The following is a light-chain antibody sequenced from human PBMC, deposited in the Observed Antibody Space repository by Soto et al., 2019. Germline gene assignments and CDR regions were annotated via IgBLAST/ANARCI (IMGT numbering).Light chain of an antibody. CDR2: DVN. CDR3: CSFTRTITVV. V-gene: IGLV2-11*01. J-gene: IGLJ2*01. Sequence: QSALTQPRSVSGSPGQSVTISCTGTSSEVGGYNYVSWYQQHPGNAPKVMIYDVNKRPSGVADRFSGSKSGNTASLTISGLQAEDEADYYCCSFTRTITVVFGGGTKLTVL. CDR1: SSEVGGYNY.